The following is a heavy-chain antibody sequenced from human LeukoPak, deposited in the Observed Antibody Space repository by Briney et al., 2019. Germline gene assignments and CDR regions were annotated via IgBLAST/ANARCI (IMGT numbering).Heavy chain of an antibody. Sequence: ASVKVPCKASGYTFTSYDINWVRQATGQGLEWMGWMNPNSGNTGYAQKFQGRVTMTRNTSISTAYMELSSLRSEDTAVYYCASAGLNWNYCLASWGQGTLVTVSS. J-gene: IGHJ4*02. D-gene: IGHD1-7*01. CDR3: ASAGLNWNYCLAS. CDR1: GYTFTSYD. CDR2: MNPNSGNT. V-gene: IGHV1-8*01.